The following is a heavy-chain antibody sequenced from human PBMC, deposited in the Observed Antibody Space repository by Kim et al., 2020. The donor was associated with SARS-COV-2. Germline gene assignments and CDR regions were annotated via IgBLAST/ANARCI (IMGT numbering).Heavy chain of an antibody. CDR2: ITTSGNSV. J-gene: IGHJ3*02. Sequence: GGSLRLSCVDSRFTFTAYTMNWFRQAPGKGLEWVSSITTSGNSVYYADSLEGRFTVSRDNSKNSLHLQMNSLRAEDMAVYYCARGGPQRLLQSAPDPFDIWGQGTMVTVSS. D-gene: IGHD2-21*01. V-gene: IGHV3-21*01. CDR1: RFTFTAYT. CDR3: ARGGPQRLLQSAPDPFDI.